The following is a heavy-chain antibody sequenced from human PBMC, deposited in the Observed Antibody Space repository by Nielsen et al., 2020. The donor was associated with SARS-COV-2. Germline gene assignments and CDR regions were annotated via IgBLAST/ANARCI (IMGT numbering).Heavy chain of an antibody. J-gene: IGHJ3*02. V-gene: IGHV4-59*05. CDR3: AALDVLMVYAIPTDAFDI. CDR2: IYYSGST. Sequence: SETLSLTCTVSGGSISSYYWSWIRQHPGKGLEWIGSIYYSGSTYYNPSLKSRVTISVDTSKNQFSLKLSSVTAADTAVYYCAALDVLMVYAIPTDAFDIWGQGTMVTVSS. CDR1: GGSISSYY. D-gene: IGHD2-8*01.